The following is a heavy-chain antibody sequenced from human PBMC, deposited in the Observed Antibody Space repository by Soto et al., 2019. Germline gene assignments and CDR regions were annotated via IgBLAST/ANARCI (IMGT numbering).Heavy chain of an antibody. CDR2: TYYRSKWYH. J-gene: IGHJ4*02. CDR3: AGEATGSWYA. Sequence: QVQLQQSGPGLVKPSQTLSLTCAISGDSVSSDNAAWDWIRQSPSRGLEWLGRTYYRSKWYHEYTVSLKSRITITPDTSKTQFSLQLNSVTPEDTAVYYCAGEATGSWYAWGQGTLVTVSS. D-gene: IGHD6-13*01. V-gene: IGHV6-1*01. CDR1: GDSVSSDNAA.